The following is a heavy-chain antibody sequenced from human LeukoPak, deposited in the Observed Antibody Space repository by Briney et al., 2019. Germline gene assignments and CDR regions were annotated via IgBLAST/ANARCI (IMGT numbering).Heavy chain of an antibody. Sequence: SETLSLTCAVYGGSFSGYYWSWIRQPPGKGLEWIGEINHSGSTNYNPSLKSRVTISVDTSKNQFSLKLSSVTAADTAVYYCARVGTVPPAEENDYWGQGTLVTVSS. J-gene: IGHJ4*02. D-gene: IGHD2-2*01. CDR1: GGSFSGYY. CDR3: ARVGTVPPAEENDY. CDR2: INHSGST. V-gene: IGHV4-34*01.